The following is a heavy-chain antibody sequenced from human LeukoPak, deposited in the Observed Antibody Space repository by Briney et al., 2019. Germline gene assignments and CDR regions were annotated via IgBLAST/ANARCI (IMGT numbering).Heavy chain of an antibody. CDR2: IWYDGSNK. V-gene: IGHV3-33*01. J-gene: IGHJ4*02. CDR1: GFTFSSYG. CDR3: ARDPEWELLCFDY. D-gene: IGHD1-26*01. Sequence: GGSLRLSCAASGFTFSSYGMHWVRQAPGKGLEWVAVIWYDGSNKYYADSVKGRFTISRDNSKNTLYLQMNSLRAEDTAVYYCARDPEWELLCFDYWGQGTLVTVSS.